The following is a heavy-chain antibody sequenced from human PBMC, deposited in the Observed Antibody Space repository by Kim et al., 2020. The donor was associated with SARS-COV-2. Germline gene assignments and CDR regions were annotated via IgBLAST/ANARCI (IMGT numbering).Heavy chain of an antibody. Sequence: SNPSLKSRVTISVDTSKNQFSLKLSSVTAADTAVYYCARVIDFWSPSYGNWGQGTLVTVSS. V-gene: IGHV4-34*01. J-gene: IGHJ4*02. CDR3: ARVIDFWSPSYGN. D-gene: IGHD3-3*01.